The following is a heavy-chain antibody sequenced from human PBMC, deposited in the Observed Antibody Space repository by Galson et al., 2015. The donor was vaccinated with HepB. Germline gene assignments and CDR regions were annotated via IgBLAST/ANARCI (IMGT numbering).Heavy chain of an antibody. CDR2: ISSSSSYI. CDR1: GFTFSSYS. CDR3: ARDGAERYCSSTSCYPYYYYGMDV. D-gene: IGHD2-2*01. J-gene: IGHJ6*02. V-gene: IGHV3-21*01. Sequence: SLRLSCAASGFTFSSYSMNWVRQAPGKGLEWVSSISSSSSYIYYADSVKGRFTISRDNAKNSLYLQMNSLRAEDTAVYYCARDGAERYCSSTSCYPYYYYGMDVWGQGTTVTVSS.